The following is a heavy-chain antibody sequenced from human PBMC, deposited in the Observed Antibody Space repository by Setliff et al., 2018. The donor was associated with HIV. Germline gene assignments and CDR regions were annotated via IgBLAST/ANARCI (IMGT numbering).Heavy chain of an antibody. CDR2: VYYSGNT. D-gene: IGHD2-15*01. CDR1: GGSISSSGYY. J-gene: IGHJ4*02. V-gene: IGHV4-39*07. Sequence: NPSETLSLTCTVSGGSISSSGYYWGWIRQPPGKGLEWIGTVYYSGNTYYNPSLKGRVTISVDTSKNQFSLKLTSVTAADTAVYYCARDLAGGKGDYWGQGSLVTVSS. CDR3: ARDLAGGKGDY.